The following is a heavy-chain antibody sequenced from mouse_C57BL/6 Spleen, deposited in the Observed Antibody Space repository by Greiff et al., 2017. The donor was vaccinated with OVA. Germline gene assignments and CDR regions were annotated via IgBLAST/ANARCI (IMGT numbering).Heavy chain of an antibody. D-gene: IGHD2-3*01. V-gene: IGHV1-82*01. Sequence: QVQLKESGPELVKPGASVKISCKASGYAFSSSWMNWVKQRPGKGLEWIGRIYPGDGDTNYNGKFKGKATLTADKSSSTAYMQLSSLTSEDSAVYFCAREGMAPFAYWGQGTLVTVAA. CDR1: GYAFSSSW. J-gene: IGHJ3*01. CDR2: IYPGDGDT. CDR3: AREGMAPFAY.